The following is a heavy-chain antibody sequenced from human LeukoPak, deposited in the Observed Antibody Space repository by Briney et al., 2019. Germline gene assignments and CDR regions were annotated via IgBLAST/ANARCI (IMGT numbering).Heavy chain of an antibody. Sequence: GGSLRLSCAASGFTFSSYAMSWVRQAPGKGLEWVANINGDGRDKYYVGSVRGRLTISRDNADNALYLQMNSLRGDDTALYYCARGVDSAIDWWGQGTLVTVSS. CDR2: INGDGRDK. CDR3: ARGVDSAIDW. J-gene: IGHJ4*02. D-gene: IGHD3-9*01. CDR1: GFTFSSYA. V-gene: IGHV3-7*01.